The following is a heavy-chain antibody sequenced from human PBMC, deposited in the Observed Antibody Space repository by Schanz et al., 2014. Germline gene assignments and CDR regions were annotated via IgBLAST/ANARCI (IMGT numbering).Heavy chain of an antibody. CDR3: ARGGSVATIAPYTWFDP. CDR1: RHSFSSSNW. V-gene: IGHV4-28*03. D-gene: IGHD5-12*01. Sequence: QVQLQESGPGLVKPSETLSLTCVVSRHSFSSSNWWGWIRQPPGKGLEWIGYIYYSGSSDYNPSLKSRVTIPVDTSKNHSPLKRNSVTAADTAVYYCARGGSVATIAPYTWFDPWGQGTLVTVSS. J-gene: IGHJ5*02. CDR2: IYYSGSS.